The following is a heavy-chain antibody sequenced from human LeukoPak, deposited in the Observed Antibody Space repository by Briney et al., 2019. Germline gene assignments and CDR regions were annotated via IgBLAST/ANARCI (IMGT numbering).Heavy chain of an antibody. Sequence: PGGSLRLSCAASGFTLSSYAMSWVRQAPGRGLEWVSSISASGGSTNYADSVKGRFTISIDNSKNTVYLQMNSLRAEDTAVYYCAKVMKGSERLTMVRGVIIKTAGLYYMDVWGKGTTVTVSS. J-gene: IGHJ6*03. CDR3: AKVMKGSERLTMVRGVIIKTAGLYYMDV. D-gene: IGHD3-10*01. V-gene: IGHV3-23*01. CDR1: GFTLSSYA. CDR2: ISASGGST.